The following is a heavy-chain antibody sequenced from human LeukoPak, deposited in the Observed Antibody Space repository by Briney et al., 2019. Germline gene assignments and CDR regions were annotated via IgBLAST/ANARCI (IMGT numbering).Heavy chain of an antibody. D-gene: IGHD6-19*01. CDR1: GFTFSSYW. CDR3: AKGDSTGPHSSGLNY. V-gene: IGHV3-23*01. CDR2: ISGSGGST. Sequence: GGSLRLSCAASGFTFSSYWMHWVRQAPGKGLEWVSAISGSGGSTYYADSVKGRFTISGDNSKNTLYLQMNSLRAEDTAVYYCAKGDSTGPHSSGLNYWDQGTLVTVSS. J-gene: IGHJ4*02.